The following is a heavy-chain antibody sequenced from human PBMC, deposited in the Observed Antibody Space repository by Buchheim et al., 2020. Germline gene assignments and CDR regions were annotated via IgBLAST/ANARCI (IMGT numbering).Heavy chain of an antibody. D-gene: IGHD3-3*01. CDR3: ARDVPEFGVGGAYYYYHGMDV. Sequence: QVQLVESGGGLVKPGGSLRLSCAASGFTFSDYYMSWIRQAPGKGLEWISYISSSGRIIYYADSVKGRFTISRDNAKNSLYLQMNSLRAEDSAVYYCARDVPEFGVGGAYYYYHGMDVGGQGTT. V-gene: IGHV3-11*01. CDR1: GFTFSDYY. CDR2: ISSSGRII. J-gene: IGHJ6*02.